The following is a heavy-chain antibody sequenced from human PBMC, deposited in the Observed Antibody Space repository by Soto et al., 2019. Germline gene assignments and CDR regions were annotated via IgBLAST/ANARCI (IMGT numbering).Heavy chain of an antibody. J-gene: IGHJ5*02. CDR2: ISNDETFK. V-gene: IGHV3-30-3*01. D-gene: IGHD3-10*01. CDR1: GFSFNNYA. CDR3: ARDRTGEDPGGWFDP. Sequence: QVQLVESGGGVVQAGRSLRLSCAASGFSFNNYAMHWVRQAPGKGLEWVAVISNDETFKYYADSVKGRFTISRDNSKNTLSLQMNSLRDEDTAVYYCARDRTGEDPGGWFDPWGQGTLVTVSS.